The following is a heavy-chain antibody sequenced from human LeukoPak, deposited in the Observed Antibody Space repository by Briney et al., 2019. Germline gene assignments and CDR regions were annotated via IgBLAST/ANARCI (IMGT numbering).Heavy chain of an antibody. D-gene: IGHD5-18*01. CDR3: AKEDTAIPGNWFDP. Sequence: ASVKVSCKASGYTFNSYGISWVRQAPGQGLEWMGWISDYNGNTNYAQNLQGRVTMTTDTSTSTAYMELRSLRSDDTAVYYCAKEDTAIPGNWFDPWGQGTLVTVSS. V-gene: IGHV1-18*01. CDR1: GYTFNSYG. CDR2: ISDYNGNT. J-gene: IGHJ5*02.